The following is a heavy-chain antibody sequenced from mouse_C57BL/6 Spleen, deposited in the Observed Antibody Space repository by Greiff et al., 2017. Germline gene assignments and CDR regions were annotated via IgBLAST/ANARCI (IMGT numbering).Heavy chain of an antibody. CDR3: ASREYDYDYFDY. CDR1: GYTFTSYW. V-gene: IGHV1-50*01. CDR2: IDPSDRYT. Sequence: QVQLQQPGAELVKPGASVKLSCKASGYTFTSYWMQWAKQRPGQGLEWIGEIDPSDRYTNYNQKFKGKATLTVDTSSSTAYMQLSSLTSEDSAVYYCASREYDYDYFDYWGQGTTLTVSS. D-gene: IGHD2-4*01. J-gene: IGHJ2*01.